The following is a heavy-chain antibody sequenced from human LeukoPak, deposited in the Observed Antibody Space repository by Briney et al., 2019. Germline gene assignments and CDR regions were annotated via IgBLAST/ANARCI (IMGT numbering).Heavy chain of an antibody. Sequence: SETLSLTCTVSGYSISSGDYYWSWIRQPPGKGLEWIGYIYYSGSTYYNPSLKSRVTISVDTSKNQFSLKLSSVTAADTAVYYCASWDATAATPDYWGQGTLVTVSS. V-gene: IGHV4-30-4*08. CDR1: GYSISSGDYY. D-gene: IGHD2-2*02. CDR2: IYYSGST. CDR3: ASWDATAATPDY. J-gene: IGHJ4*02.